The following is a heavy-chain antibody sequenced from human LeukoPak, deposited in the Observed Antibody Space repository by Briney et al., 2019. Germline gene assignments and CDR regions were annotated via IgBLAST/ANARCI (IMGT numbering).Heavy chain of an antibody. CDR3: TREVAGTGEFDY. CDR1: GDSVSSNNAA. V-gene: IGHV6-1*01. CDR2: TYHRSTWYD. D-gene: IGHD6-13*01. Sequence: SQTLSLTCAISGDSVSSNNAAWNWIRQSPSRGLERLGRTYHRSTWYDDYVVSVRSRLTITPDISKNQVSLQLNSVTPEDTAVYYCTREVAGTGEFDYWGQGITVTVSS. J-gene: IGHJ4*02.